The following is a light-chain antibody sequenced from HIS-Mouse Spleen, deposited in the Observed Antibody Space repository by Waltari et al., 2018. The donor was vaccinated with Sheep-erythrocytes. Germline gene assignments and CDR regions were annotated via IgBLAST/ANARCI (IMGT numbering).Light chain of an antibody. V-gene: IGLV2-14*03. CDR3: SSDTSSSTLV. Sequence: QSALTQPASVSGSPGQSITISCTGTSSDVGGYNYVSWYQQHPGKAPKLMIYDVSNRPSRVSNRFSGSQSGNTASLTISGLQAEDEADYYCSSDTSSSTLVFGTGTKVTVL. J-gene: IGLJ1*01. CDR1: SSDVGGYNY. CDR2: DVS.